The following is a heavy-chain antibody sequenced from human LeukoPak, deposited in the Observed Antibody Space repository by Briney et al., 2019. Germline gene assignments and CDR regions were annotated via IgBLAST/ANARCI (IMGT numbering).Heavy chain of an antibody. Sequence: AETLSLTCSVSGYSISSGFYWGWIRQPPGKGLEWIGSIFHSGSTYYNPSLKSRVIISLDTSKNQFSLKLSSVTAADTAVYYCARANYYDSIGYSRGAFDIWGQGTMVPVSS. CDR3: ARANYYDSIGYSRGAFDI. CDR1: GYSISSGFY. V-gene: IGHV4-38-2*02. CDR2: IFHSGST. J-gene: IGHJ3*02. D-gene: IGHD3-22*01.